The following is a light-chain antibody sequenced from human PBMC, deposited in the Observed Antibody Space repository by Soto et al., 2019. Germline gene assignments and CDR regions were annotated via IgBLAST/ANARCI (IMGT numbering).Light chain of an antibody. J-gene: IGKJ5*01. Sequence: DIQMTQSPSTLSAYVGDRVTITCRASQSINSCLAWYQQKPGKAPKLLIYKASNLESGVPSRFSGSESGIEFTLTISSLQPDDFTSYYCQQYKSFPITFGQGTRLEVK. CDR2: KAS. CDR3: QQYKSFPIT. V-gene: IGKV1-5*03. CDR1: QSINSC.